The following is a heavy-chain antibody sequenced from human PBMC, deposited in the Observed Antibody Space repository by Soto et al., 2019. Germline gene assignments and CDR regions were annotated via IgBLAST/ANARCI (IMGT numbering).Heavy chain of an antibody. Sequence: PGGSLRLSCAASGFTFSSYSMNWVRQAPGKGLEWVSYISSSSSTIYYADSVKGRFTISRDNAKNSLYLQVNSLRDEDTAVYYCARPKERSSSSGMDVWGQGTTVTVSS. CDR1: GFTFSSYS. CDR2: ISSSSSTI. J-gene: IGHJ6*02. D-gene: IGHD6-6*01. V-gene: IGHV3-48*02. CDR3: ARPKERSSSSGMDV.